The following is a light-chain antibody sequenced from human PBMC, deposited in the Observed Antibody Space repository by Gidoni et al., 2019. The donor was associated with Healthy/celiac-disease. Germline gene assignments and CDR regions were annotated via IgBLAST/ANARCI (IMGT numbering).Light chain of an antibody. Sequence: DIQMTQSPSSLSASVGDRVTITCRASQSISSYLNWYQQKPGKAPKLLICAASSLQSGVPSRVSGSGSGTDFTLTISSLQPEDFATYYCQQSYSTRWTFGQGTKVEIK. V-gene: IGKV1-39*01. CDR1: QSISSY. CDR3: QQSYSTRWT. CDR2: AAS. J-gene: IGKJ1*01.